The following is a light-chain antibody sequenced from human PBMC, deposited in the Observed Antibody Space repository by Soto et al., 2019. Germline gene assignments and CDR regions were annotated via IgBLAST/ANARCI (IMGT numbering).Light chain of an antibody. J-gene: IGKJ3*01. V-gene: IGKV1-9*01. Sequence: DIQLTQSPSFLSASVGDRVTITCRASQGISSYLAWYQQKPGKAPKLLIYAASTLQSGVPSRFSGRGSGTEVTLTISSLQPEDFATYYCQQLNSYPLFGPGTKVDIK. CDR1: QGISSY. CDR2: AAS. CDR3: QQLNSYPL.